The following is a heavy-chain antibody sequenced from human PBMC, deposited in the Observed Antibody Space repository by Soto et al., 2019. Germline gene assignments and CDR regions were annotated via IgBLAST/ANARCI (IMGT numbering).Heavy chain of an antibody. CDR1: GFTFSDYY. CDR2: ISSSGSTI. CDR3: STTLGYYYGMDV. V-gene: IGHV3-11*01. D-gene: IGHD1-1*01. Sequence: GSLRLSCAASGFTFSDYYMSWIRQAPGKGLEWVSYISSSGSTIYYADSVKGRFTISRDNAKNSLCLQMNSLRAEDTAVYYCSTTLGYYYGMDVWGQGTTVTVSS. J-gene: IGHJ6*02.